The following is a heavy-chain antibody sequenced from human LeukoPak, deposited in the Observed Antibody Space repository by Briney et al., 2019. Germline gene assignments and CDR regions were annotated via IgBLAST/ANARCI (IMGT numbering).Heavy chain of an antibody. J-gene: IGHJ4*02. CDR3: ARGGAGYSSSWALDY. CDR2: INWNGGST. V-gene: IGHV3-20*04. Sequence: GGSLRLSCAASGFTFDDHGMSWVRQAPGKGLEWVSGINWNGGSTGYADSVKGRFTISRDNAKNSLYLQMNSLRAEDTAVYYCARGGAGYSSSWALDYWGQGTLVTVSS. D-gene: IGHD6-13*01. CDR1: GFTFDDHG.